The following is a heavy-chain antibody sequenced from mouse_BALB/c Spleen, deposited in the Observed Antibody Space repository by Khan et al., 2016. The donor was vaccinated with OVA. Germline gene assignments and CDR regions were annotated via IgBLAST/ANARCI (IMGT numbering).Heavy chain of an antibody. CDR1: GSSITSDYG. CDR2: IGYSGST. CDR3: ASGRLLLRYPDYFDY. D-gene: IGHD1-1*01. J-gene: IGHJ2*01. V-gene: IGHV3-2*02. Sequence: EVQLQESGPGLLKPSQSLSLTCTVTGSSITSDYGWNWIRQFPGNKLEWMGYIGYSGSTTYNPSLRSRISITRDTSKNQFFLQLNSVTTEDTGTYYCASGRLLLRYPDYFDYWGLGTTLTVSS.